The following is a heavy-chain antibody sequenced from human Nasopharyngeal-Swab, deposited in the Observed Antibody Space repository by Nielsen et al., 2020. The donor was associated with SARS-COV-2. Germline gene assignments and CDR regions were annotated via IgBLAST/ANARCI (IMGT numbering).Heavy chain of an antibody. V-gene: IGHV3-48*02. Sequence: GGSLRLSCAVSGFTFSSYSMNWVRQAPGKGLEWVSYISSSSSTIYYADSVKGRFTISRDNAKNSLYLQMTSLRDEDTAVYYCAGLSGWYLSLAFDYWGQGTLVTVSS. D-gene: IGHD6-19*01. CDR3: AGLSGWYLSLAFDY. CDR1: GFTFSSYS. J-gene: IGHJ4*02. CDR2: ISSSSSTI.